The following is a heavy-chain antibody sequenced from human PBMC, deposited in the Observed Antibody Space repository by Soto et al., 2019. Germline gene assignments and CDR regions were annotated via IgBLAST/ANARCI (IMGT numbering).Heavy chain of an antibody. CDR3: ARGRGYCSGGRCLPSYLDY. V-gene: IGHV3-74*03. J-gene: IGHJ4*02. CDR1: GFTEFTFSDYW. D-gene: IGHD2-15*01. CDR2: LIGDGSST. Sequence: GGSLRLSCAASGFTEFTFSDYWMYWVRQAPGKGLVWVSHLIGDGSSTTYADSVKGRFTISRDNAKNTLYLQLNSLRPEDTAVYYCARGRGYCSGGRCLPSYLDYWAQRTVVTGSS.